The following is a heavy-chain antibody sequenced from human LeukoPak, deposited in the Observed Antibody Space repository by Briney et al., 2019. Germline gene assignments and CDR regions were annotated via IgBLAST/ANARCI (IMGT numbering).Heavy chain of an antibody. CDR3: AKDGRWHQADFFDY. V-gene: IGHV3-23*01. CDR2: ISDSGGST. Sequence: GGSLRLSCSASGFTFSNYAMSWVRQAPGKGLDWVSAISDSGGSTYYADSVKGRFTISRDNSKNTLYLQMNSRRADDTAVYYCAKDGRWHQADFFDYWGQGTLVTVSP. D-gene: IGHD3-3*01. J-gene: IGHJ4*02. CDR1: GFTFSNYA.